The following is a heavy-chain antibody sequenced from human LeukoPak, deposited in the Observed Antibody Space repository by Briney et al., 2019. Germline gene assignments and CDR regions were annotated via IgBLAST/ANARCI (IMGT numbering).Heavy chain of an antibody. V-gene: IGHV3-21*01. D-gene: IGHD3-3*01. Sequence: TGGSLRLSCAASGFTFSSYSMTWVRQAPGKGLECVSSMSSGSRYIYYADSVRGRFTISRDNAKNSLYLLMNSLRAEDTAVYYCSRDRPTGASRLFVVQWGQGTLVTASS. J-gene: IGHJ4*02. CDR3: SRDRPTGASRLFVVQ. CDR2: MSSGSRYI. CDR1: GFTFSSYS.